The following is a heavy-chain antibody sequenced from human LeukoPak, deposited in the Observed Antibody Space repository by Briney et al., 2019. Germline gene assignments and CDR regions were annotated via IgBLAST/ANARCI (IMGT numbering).Heavy chain of an antibody. CDR1: GYTFTSYD. Sequence: VASVKVSCKASGYTFTSYDINWVRQATGQGLEWMGWMNPNSGNTGYAQKFQGRVTMTRNTSISTAYMELSSLRSEDTAVYYRASLITTIVVGDPWGQGTLVTVSS. D-gene: IGHD3-22*01. V-gene: IGHV1-8*01. J-gene: IGHJ5*02. CDR2: MNPNSGNT. CDR3: ASLITTIVVGDP.